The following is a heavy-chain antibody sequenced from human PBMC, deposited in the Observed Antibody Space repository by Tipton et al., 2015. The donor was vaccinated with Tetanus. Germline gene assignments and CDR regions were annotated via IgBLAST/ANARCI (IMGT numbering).Heavy chain of an antibody. J-gene: IGHJ4*02. Sequence: VQLVQSGGEVKKPGESLKISCKGSGYIFTNYWIGWVRQKPGKGLEWRGIIYPGDSDTRYSPSFQGQVTISVDKSINTAYLQWSSLKASATAMYFCARMYSTSSPFDHWGQGTLVAVSS. CDR2: IYPGDSDT. D-gene: IGHD6-6*01. CDR3: ARMYSTSSPFDH. CDR1: GYIFTNYW. V-gene: IGHV5-51*01.